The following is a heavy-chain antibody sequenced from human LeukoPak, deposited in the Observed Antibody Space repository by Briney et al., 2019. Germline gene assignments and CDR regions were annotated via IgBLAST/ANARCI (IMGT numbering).Heavy chain of an antibody. J-gene: IGHJ2*01. CDR2: IYYSGST. D-gene: IGHD6-25*01. Sequence: SETLSLTCTVSGGSISSYCWSWIRQPPGKGLGWIGYIYYSGSTNYNPSLKSRVTISVDTSKNQFSLKLSSVTAADTAVYYCARQGGGFWYFDLWGRGTLVTVSS. CDR3: ARQGGGFWYFDL. CDR1: GGSISSYC. V-gene: IGHV4-59*08.